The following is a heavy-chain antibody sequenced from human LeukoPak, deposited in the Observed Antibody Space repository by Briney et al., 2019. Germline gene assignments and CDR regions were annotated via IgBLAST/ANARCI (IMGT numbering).Heavy chain of an antibody. J-gene: IGHJ4*02. Sequence: SETLSLTCTVSGGSISSYYWSWIRQPPGKGLEWIGYTYYSGSTNYNPSLKSRVTISVDTSKNQFSLKLSSVTAADTAVYYCARQGGYKSPCDYWGQGTLVTVSS. D-gene: IGHD1-14*01. V-gene: IGHV4-59*08. CDR2: TYYSGST. CDR1: GGSISSYY. CDR3: ARQGGYKSPCDY.